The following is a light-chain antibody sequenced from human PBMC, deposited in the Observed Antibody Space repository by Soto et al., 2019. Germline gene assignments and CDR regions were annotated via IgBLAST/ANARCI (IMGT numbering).Light chain of an antibody. V-gene: IGLV3-21*04. CDR3: QVWDITTDHYV. J-gene: IGLJ1*01. Sequence: SYELTQSPSVSVAPEKTARLTCGGDSIGVQRLHWYRQNPGQANVLVIYYDSDRPSGITERFSGYNSGNTAPLTISSVEAGDEADYYCQVWDITTDHYVFGTGTKLTVL. CDR2: YDS. CDR1: SIGVQR.